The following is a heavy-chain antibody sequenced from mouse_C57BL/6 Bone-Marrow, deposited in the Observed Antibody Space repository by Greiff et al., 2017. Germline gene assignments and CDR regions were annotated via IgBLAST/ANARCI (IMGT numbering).Heavy chain of an antibody. CDR1: GYTFTDYY. Sequence: VQLQQSGPELVKPGASVKISCKASGYTFTDYYMNWVKQSHGKSLEWIGDINPNNGGTSYNQKFKGKATLTVDKSSSTAYMELRSLTSEDSAVYYCAREGDDGYFHWYFDVWGTGTTVTVSS. D-gene: IGHD2-3*01. CDR2: INPNNGGT. CDR3: AREGDDGYFHWYFDV. J-gene: IGHJ1*03. V-gene: IGHV1-26*01.